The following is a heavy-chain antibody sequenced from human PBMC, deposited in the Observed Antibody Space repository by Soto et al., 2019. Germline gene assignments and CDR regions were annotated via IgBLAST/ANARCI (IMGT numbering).Heavy chain of an antibody. V-gene: IGHV4-39*01. J-gene: IGHJ4*02. Sequence: SETLSLTCTVSGGSISSSSYYWGWIRQPPGKGLEWIGSIYYSGSTYYNPSLKSRVTISVDTSKNQFSLKLSSVTAADTAVYYCARPAIRYQLQAFDYWGQGTLVTVSS. CDR1: GGSISSSSYY. CDR2: IYYSGST. CDR3: ARPAIRYQLQAFDY. D-gene: IGHD2-2*01.